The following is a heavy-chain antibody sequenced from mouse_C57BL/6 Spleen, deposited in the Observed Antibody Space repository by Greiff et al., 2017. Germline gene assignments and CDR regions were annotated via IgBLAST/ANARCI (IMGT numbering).Heavy chain of an antibody. J-gene: IGHJ1*03. D-gene: IGHD1-1*01. CDR2: ISYDGSN. Sequence: DVKLVESGPGLVKPSQSLYLTCSVTGYSITSGYYWNWIRQLPGNKLEWMGYISYDGSNNYNPSLKNRASITRDTSNNQSFLKLNSVTTEGTATYYCARDDYYASSYLYFYVWGTRPTVSASS. V-gene: IGHV3-6*01. CDR3: ARDDYYASSYLYFYV. CDR1: GYSITSGYY.